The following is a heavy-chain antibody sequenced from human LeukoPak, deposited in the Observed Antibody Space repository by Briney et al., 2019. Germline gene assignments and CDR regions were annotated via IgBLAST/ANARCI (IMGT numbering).Heavy chain of an antibody. J-gene: IGHJ5*02. CDR3: AKEGNSYNWNDVMGNWFDP. CDR2: ISYDGSNK. CDR1: GFTFSSYG. V-gene: IGHV3-30*18. D-gene: IGHD1-1*01. Sequence: GGSLRLSCAASGFTFSSYGMHWVRQAPGKGLEWVAVISYDGSNKYYADSVKGRFTISRDNSKNTLYLQMNSLRAEDTAVYYCAKEGNSYNWNDVMGNWFDPWGQGTLVTVSS.